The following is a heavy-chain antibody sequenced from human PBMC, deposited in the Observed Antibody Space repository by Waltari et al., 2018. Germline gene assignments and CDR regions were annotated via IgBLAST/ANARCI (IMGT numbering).Heavy chain of an antibody. J-gene: IGHJ6*03. CDR2: IKSKTDGGTT. V-gene: IGHV3-15*01. Sequence: EVQLVESGGGLVKPGGSLRLSCAASGFTFSNAWMSWVRQAPGKGLEWVGRIKSKTDGGTTDYAAPVKGRFTISRDDSKNTLYLQMNSLKTEDTAVYYCTTTGPSYGGYDDYYYYYMDVWGKGTTVTVSS. CDR3: TTTGPSYGGYDDYYYYYMDV. D-gene: IGHD5-12*01. CDR1: GFTFSNAW.